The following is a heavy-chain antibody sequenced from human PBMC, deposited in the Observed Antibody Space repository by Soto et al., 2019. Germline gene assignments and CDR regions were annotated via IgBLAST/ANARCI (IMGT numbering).Heavy chain of an antibody. CDR1: GFTFSSYG. CDR2: IWYDGNNK. CDR3: ARRNYFDY. Sequence: QVQLVESGGGVVQPGRYLRLSCAASGFTFSSYGMYWVRQAPGKGLEWVAVIWYDGNNKYYADSVKGRFTISRDNSKNTVYLQMNSLRADDTAVYFCARRNYFDYWGQGTLVTVSS. J-gene: IGHJ4*02. V-gene: IGHV3-33*01.